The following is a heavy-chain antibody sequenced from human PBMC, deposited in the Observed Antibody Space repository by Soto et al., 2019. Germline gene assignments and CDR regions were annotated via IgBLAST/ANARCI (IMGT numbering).Heavy chain of an antibody. CDR2: SNGGAGAT. Sequence: QVQLVQSGAEVRKPGASVKISCKASGYTFTSYAIHWLRQAPGQRLEWMGWSNGGAGATRYSVNFQGRGTFTRDPAATTAFMDLSSLSSEDTAVYYCTRSPPRMAAETQLAPWGPGPLVTVSS. CDR1: GYTFTSYA. J-gene: IGHJ5*02. CDR3: TRSPPRMAAETQLAP. V-gene: IGHV1-3*01. D-gene: IGHD1-1*01.